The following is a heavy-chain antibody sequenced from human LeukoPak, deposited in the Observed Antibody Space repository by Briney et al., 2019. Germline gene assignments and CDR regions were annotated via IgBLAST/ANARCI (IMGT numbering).Heavy chain of an antibody. D-gene: IGHD4-17*01. CDR2: ISSGGSTV. J-gene: IGHJ4*02. CDR3: ANHMTTVTPFDY. Sequence: GGSLRLSCAASGFTFSSYEMNWVRQAPGKGLEWVSYISSGGSTVYYADSVKGRFTISRDNAKNSLYLQMNSLRAEDTAVYYCANHMTTVTPFDYWGQGTLVTVSS. V-gene: IGHV3-48*03. CDR1: GFTFSSYE.